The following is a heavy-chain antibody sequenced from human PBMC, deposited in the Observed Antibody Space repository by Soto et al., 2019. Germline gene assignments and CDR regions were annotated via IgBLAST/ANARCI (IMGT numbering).Heavy chain of an antibody. Sequence: GPTLGNPTQTLTLTCTFSVFSLSTIGMRVSWIRQPPGKALEWLARIDWDDDKFYSTSLKTRLTISKDTSKNQVVLTMTNMDPVDTATYYCARSPSKYGSDYWGQGTLVTVSS. CDR2: IDWDDDK. V-gene: IGHV2-70*04. J-gene: IGHJ4*02. D-gene: IGHD4-4*01. CDR3: ARSPSKYGSDY. CDR1: VFSLSTIGMR.